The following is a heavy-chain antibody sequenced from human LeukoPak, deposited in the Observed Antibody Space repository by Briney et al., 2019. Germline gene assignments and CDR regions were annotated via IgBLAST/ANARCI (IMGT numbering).Heavy chain of an antibody. Sequence: GGSLRLSCAASGFTFSTYAMSWVRQAPGKGLEWVSTISSSGGSTYYAYSVKGRFTISRDNSKNTVYLQMNSLRVEDTAVYYCAKDFSSGPQGYFDYWGQGTLVTVSS. J-gene: IGHJ4*02. CDR2: ISSSGGST. V-gene: IGHV3-23*01. CDR3: AKDFSSGPQGYFDY. CDR1: GFTFSTYA. D-gene: IGHD6-19*01.